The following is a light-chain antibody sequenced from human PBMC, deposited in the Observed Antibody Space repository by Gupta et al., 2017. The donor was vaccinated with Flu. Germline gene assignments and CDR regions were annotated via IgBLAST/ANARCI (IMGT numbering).Light chain of an antibody. CDR3: LQHNSYPPT. CDR2: DAS. CDR1: QGSRND. Sequence: DIQMTQSQSSRSASVGDKVTITCRASQGSRNDLGWHQQKPGKAPKRMIYDASRLQSGVPSRFSGSGSGTECTLTISSLQPEDFATYYWLQHNSYPPTFGPGTKVDIK. J-gene: IGKJ3*01. V-gene: IGKV1-17*01.